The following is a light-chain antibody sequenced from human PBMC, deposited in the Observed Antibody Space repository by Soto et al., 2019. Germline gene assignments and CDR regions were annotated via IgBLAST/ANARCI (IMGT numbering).Light chain of an antibody. Sequence: QSVLTQPASVSGSPGQSITISCTGTSSDVGGYNYVSWYQHHPGKPPKLMIFDVSNRPSGVSNRFSGSKSGNTASLTISGLQPEDEADYYCSSYTTSNTRQIVFGTGTKVTVL. CDR1: SSDVGGYNY. CDR3: SSYTTSNTRQIV. V-gene: IGLV2-14*03. J-gene: IGLJ1*01. CDR2: DVS.